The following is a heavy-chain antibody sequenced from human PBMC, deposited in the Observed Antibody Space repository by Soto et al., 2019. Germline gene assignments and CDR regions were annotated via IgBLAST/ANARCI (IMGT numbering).Heavy chain of an antibody. V-gene: IGHV4-30-4*02. J-gene: IGHJ6*02. Sequence: SETLSLTCTVSGDSISSNTNYWSWIRQPPGEGLEWIGFISYSGTTSYSPSLKSRVAISLDTSKNQFSLKLSSVTAADTAVYYCARTVVGISYYYYGMDVWGQGTTVTVSS. CDR1: GDSISSNTNY. CDR3: ARTVVGISYYYYGMDV. CDR2: ISYSGTT. D-gene: IGHD4-17*01.